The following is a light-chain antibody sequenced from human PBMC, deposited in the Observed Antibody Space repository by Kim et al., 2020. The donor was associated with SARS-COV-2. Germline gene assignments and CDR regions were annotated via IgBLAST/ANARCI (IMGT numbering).Light chain of an antibody. J-gene: IGKJ1*01. CDR2: GAS. CDR3: QQYGSPPRT. CDR1: ETVSNNY. V-gene: IGKV3-20*01. Sequence: EVVLTQSPGTLSLSPGGRATLSCRASETVSNNYLAWYQQKPGQAPRLLIYGASSRASGIPDRFSGSGSGTDFTLTISRLEPEDPAVYYCQQYGSPPRTFGQGTKVDIK.